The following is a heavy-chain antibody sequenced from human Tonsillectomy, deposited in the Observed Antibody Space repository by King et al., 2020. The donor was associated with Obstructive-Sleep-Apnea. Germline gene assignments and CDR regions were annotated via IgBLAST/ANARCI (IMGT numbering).Heavy chain of an antibody. CDR3: AREVPAASFDY. CDR1: GYTFTSYY. Sequence: QLVQSGAEVKKPGASGKVSCKASGYTFTSYYMHWVRQAPGQGLEWMGIINSSGGSTSYAQKFQGRVTMTRDTSTSTVYMELSSLRSEDTAVYYCAREVPAASFDYWGQGTLVTVSS. J-gene: IGHJ4*02. CDR2: INSSGGST. D-gene: IGHD2-2*01. V-gene: IGHV1-46*01.